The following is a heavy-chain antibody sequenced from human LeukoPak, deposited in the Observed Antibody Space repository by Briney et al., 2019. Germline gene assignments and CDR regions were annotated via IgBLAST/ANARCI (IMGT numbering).Heavy chain of an antibody. V-gene: IGHV1-2*02. D-gene: IGHD3-10*01. Sequence: GASVKVSCKASGYTFTGYYMHWVRQAPGQGLEWMGWINPNSGGTNYAQKFQGRVTMTRDTSISTAYMELSRLRSDDTAVYYCARSEVLLWFGEADWSDPWGQGTLVTVSS. CDR3: ARSEVLLWFGEADWSDP. CDR2: INPNSGGT. J-gene: IGHJ5*02. CDR1: GYTFTGYY.